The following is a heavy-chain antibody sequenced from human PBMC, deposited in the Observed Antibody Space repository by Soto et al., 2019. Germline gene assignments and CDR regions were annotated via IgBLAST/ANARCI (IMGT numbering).Heavy chain of an antibody. D-gene: IGHD6-13*01. CDR1: GGSFSGYY. CDR3: ARATKVGYNWFDP. CDR2: INHSVST. J-gene: IGHJ5*02. Sequence: QVQLQQWGAGLLKPSETLSLTCAVYGGSFSGYYWSWIRQPPGKGLEWIGEINHSVSTNYNPSLKSRVTISVDTSKNQFSLKLSSVTAADTAVYYCARATKVGYNWFDPWGQGTLVTVSS. V-gene: IGHV4-34*01.